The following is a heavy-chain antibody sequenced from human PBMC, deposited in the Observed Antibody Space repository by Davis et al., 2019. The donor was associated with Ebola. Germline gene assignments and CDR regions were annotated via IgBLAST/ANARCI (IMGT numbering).Heavy chain of an antibody. CDR2: VYFTGRT. CDR1: GGSFSGYY. Sequence: SETLSLTCAVYGGSFSGYYWSWIRQSPGKGLEWIGYVYFTGRTKYNPALQSRATFSVDTSKNQFSLKLTSVTAADTAVYYCARGGGWGGHGMDVWGQGTTVTVSS. V-gene: IGHV4-59*01. CDR3: ARGGGWGGHGMDV. D-gene: IGHD3-10*01. J-gene: IGHJ6*02.